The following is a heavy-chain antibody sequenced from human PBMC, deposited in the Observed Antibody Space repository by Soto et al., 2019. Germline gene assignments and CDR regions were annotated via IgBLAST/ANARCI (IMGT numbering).Heavy chain of an antibody. CDR2: IYGDDNK. CDR3: AHRQSSTWDY. V-gene: IGHV2-5*02. CDR1: GFSLTTSGVA. J-gene: IGHJ4*02. D-gene: IGHD3-10*01. Sequence: QITLKESGPTLVKPTQTLTLTCTFSGFSLTTSGVAVGWIRQPPGKALEWLAIIYGDDNKLYSPSLKSRLIITKDTSENQVVLTMTTMDPVDTATSYGAHRQSSTWDYWGQGTLVTVSS.